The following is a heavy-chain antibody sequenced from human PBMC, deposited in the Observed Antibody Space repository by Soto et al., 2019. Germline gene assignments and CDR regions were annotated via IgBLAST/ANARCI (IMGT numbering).Heavy chain of an antibody. J-gene: IGHJ5*02. CDR2: ISSGSGYT. CDR1: GFTFSDYY. V-gene: IGHV3-11*03. D-gene: IGHD6-19*01. Sequence: PGGSLRLSCTASGFTFSDYYMSWIRRAPGKGLEWVSYISSGSGYTDYADSVKGRFTISRDSAKNSLYLQMNSLGADDTGIYFCASVAVAAVAGTSHHWFEPCGQGTLVTVSS. CDR3: ASVAVAAVAGTSHHWFEP.